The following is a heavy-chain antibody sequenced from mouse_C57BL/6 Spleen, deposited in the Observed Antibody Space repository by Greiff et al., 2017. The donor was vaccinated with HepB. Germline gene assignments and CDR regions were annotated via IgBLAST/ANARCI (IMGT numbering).Heavy chain of an antibody. CDR2: ISNGGGST. CDR1: GFTFSDYY. V-gene: IGHV5-12*01. J-gene: IGHJ1*03. Sequence: EVQVVESGGGLVQPGGSLKLSCAASGFTFSDYYMYWVRQTPEKRLEWVAYISNGGGSTYYPDTVKGRFTISRDNAKNTLYLQMSRLKSEDTAMYYCARPNYYGRYFDVWGTGTTVTVSS. CDR3: ARPNYYGRYFDV. D-gene: IGHD1-1*01.